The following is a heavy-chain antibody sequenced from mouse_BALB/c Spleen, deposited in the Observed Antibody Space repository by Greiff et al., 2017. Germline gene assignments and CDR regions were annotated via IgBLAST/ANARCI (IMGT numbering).Heavy chain of an antibody. J-gene: IGHJ2*01. Sequence: EVKLVESGGGLVQPGGSLKLSCAASGFTFSSYGMSWVRQTPDKRLELVATINSNGGSTYYPDSVKGRFTISRDNAKNTLYLQMSSLKSEDTAMYYCARAPYSDYAMDYWGQGTTLTVSS. D-gene: IGHD1-1*02. CDR3: ARAPYSDYAMDY. CDR1: GFTFSSYG. CDR2: INSNGGST. V-gene: IGHV5-6-3*01.